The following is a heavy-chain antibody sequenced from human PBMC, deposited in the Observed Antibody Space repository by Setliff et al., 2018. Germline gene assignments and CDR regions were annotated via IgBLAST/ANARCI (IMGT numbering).Heavy chain of an antibody. J-gene: IGHJ4*02. CDR3: ARARYSGYVDY. V-gene: IGHV4-39*07. Sequence: SETLSLTCTVSGGSISSSSYYWGWIRQPPGKGLEWIGSIYYRGSTYYNPSLKSRVTISVDTSKNQFSLKLSSVTAADTAVYYCARARYSGYVDYWGQGTLVTVSS. D-gene: IGHD5-12*01. CDR2: IYYRGST. CDR1: GGSISSSSYY.